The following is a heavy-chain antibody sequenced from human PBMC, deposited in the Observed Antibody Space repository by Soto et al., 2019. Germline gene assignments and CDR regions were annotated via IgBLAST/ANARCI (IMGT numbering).Heavy chain of an antibody. J-gene: IGHJ4*02. D-gene: IGHD1-1*01. CDR2: INPNSGGT. CDR3: VRGGPLAPPTYSAAYHPFDF. V-gene: IGHV1-2*02. CDR1: GYTFSDHY. Sequence: ASVKVSCKTSGYTFSDHYTHWVRQAPGQGLEWMGWINPNSGGTGYAEKFQGRVTMTRDTSISTAYMELNRLNSDDTAVYYCVRGGPLAPPTYSAAYHPFDFWGQGTLVTVSS.